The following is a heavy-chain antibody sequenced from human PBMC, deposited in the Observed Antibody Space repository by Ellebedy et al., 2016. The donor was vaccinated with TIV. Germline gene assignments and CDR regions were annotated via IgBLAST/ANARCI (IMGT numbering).Heavy chain of an antibody. CDR1: GDSITTSTYY. J-gene: IGHJ2*01. V-gene: IGHV4-39*01. Sequence: GSLRLSCTVSGDSITTSTYYWGWIRQPPGKGLEWTGTIYSTGNTYYSPSLKSRLSISVATSKNQFSLSLGSVTAADTAVYYCARNLVIFTFDKWYFDLWGRGTLVTVSS. CDR3: ARNLVIFTFDKWYFDL. D-gene: IGHD3/OR15-3a*01. CDR2: IYSTGNT.